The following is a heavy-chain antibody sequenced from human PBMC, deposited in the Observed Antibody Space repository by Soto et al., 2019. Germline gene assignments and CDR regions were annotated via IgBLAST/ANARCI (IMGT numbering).Heavy chain of an antibody. CDR2: VHHTGNT. Sequence: QVQLKESGSGLVKPAQTLSLTCAVSGGSITSGGFSWSWIRQPPGKGLEWIGYVHHTGNTDYHPSHGSRVTIPLDRSRNLLSLNLTSVTAADTATYYCAKECGGTCLDAFDVWGPGTTVIVSS. V-gene: IGHV4-30-2*01. J-gene: IGHJ3*01. CDR1: GGSITSGGFS. CDR3: AKECGGTCLDAFDV. D-gene: IGHD2-15*01.